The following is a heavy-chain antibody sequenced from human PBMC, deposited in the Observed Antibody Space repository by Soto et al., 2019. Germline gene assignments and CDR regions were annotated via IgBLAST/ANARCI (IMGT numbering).Heavy chain of an antibody. V-gene: IGHV4-39*01. D-gene: IGHD2-8*01. Sequence: SETLSLTCTVSGGSISSSSYYWGWIRQPPGKGLEWIGSIYYSGSTYYNPSLKSRVTISVDTSKNRFSLKLSSVTAADTAVYYCARGVAPGYCTNGVCSIAEYFQHWGQGTLVTVSS. J-gene: IGHJ1*01. CDR3: ARGVAPGYCTNGVCSIAEYFQH. CDR1: GGSISSSSYY. CDR2: IYYSGST.